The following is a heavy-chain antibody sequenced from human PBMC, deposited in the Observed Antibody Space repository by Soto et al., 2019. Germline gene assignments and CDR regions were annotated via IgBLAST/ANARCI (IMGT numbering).Heavy chain of an antibody. V-gene: IGHV3-7*01. Sequence: GGSLRLSCVASGFTFTNFWMSWVRQAPGKGLEWVANIKGDGSEKRYVDSVKGRFTISRDNAKNSVYLQMNSLRVEDTALYYCGRDEVRNGVGVWGPGTTVTVSS. CDR1: GFTFTNFW. CDR2: IKGDGSEK. CDR3: GRDEVRNGVGV. J-gene: IGHJ6*02.